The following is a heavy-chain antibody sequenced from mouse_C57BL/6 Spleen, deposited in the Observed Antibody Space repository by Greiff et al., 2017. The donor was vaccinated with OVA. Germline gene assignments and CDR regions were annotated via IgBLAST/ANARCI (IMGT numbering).Heavy chain of an antibody. V-gene: IGHV14-2*01. D-gene: IGHD2-12*01. J-gene: IGHJ4*01. CDR2: IDPEDGET. Sequence: VQLQQSGAELVKPGASVKLSCTASGFNITDYYMNWVKQRTEQGLEWIGRIDPEDGETKSAPKFQGKATITADTSSNTAYLQLSSLTSEDTAVYYCTRSFYYSDAMDYWGQGTSVTVSS. CDR1: GFNITDYY. CDR3: TRSFYYSDAMDY.